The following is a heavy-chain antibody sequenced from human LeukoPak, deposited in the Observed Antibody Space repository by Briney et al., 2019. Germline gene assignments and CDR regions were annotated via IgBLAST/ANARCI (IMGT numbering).Heavy chain of an antibody. CDR3: ARGLRDSSGREYFQH. J-gene: IGHJ1*01. V-gene: IGHV1-8*01. CDR1: GYTFTSYD. CDR2: MNPNSGNT. D-gene: IGHD3-22*01. Sequence: ASVKVSCKASGYTFTSYDISWVRQAAGQGLEWVGWMNPNSGNTGYAQKFEGRVTMTGNTSINTAYMELSSLRSEDTAVYYCARGLRDSSGREYFQHWGQGTLVTVSS.